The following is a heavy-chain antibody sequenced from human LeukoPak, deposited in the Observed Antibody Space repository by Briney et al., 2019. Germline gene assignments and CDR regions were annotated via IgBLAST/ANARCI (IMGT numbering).Heavy chain of an antibody. CDR3: AIDIVVVPAARDDYGSNY. CDR1: GGSSSGYY. CDR2: INHSGST. J-gene: IGHJ4*02. D-gene: IGHD2-2*01. V-gene: IGHV4-34*01. Sequence: SETLSLTCAVYGGSSSGYYWSWIRQPPGKGLEWIGEINHSGSTNYNPSLKSRVTISVDTSKNQFSLKLSSVTAADTAVYYCAIDIVVVPAARDDYGSNYWGQGTLVTVSS.